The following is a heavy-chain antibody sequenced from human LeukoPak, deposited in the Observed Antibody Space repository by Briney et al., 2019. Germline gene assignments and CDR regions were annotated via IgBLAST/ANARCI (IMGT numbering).Heavy chain of an antibody. Sequence: PGGALRLSCAASGFTFSSYSMNWVRQAPGKGLEWVSSISSSSSYIYYADSVKGRFTISRDNAKNSLYLQMNSLRAEDTAVYYCARSFLSIAAAATDYWGQGTLVTVSS. CDR2: ISSSSSYI. CDR1: GFTFSSYS. J-gene: IGHJ4*02. V-gene: IGHV3-21*01. CDR3: ARSFLSIAAAATDY. D-gene: IGHD6-13*01.